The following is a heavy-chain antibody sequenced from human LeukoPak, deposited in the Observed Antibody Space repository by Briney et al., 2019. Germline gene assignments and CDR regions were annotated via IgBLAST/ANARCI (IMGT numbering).Heavy chain of an antibody. CDR1: GFTFSSYA. Sequence: GGSLRLSCATSGFTFSSYAMSWVRQAPGKGLEWVSAISGSGGSTYYADSVKGRFTISRDNSKNTLYLQMNSLRAEDTAVYYCAKAGLYCSGGSCYDWFDPWGQGTLVTVSS. D-gene: IGHD2-15*01. CDR2: ISGSGGST. CDR3: AKAGLYCSGGSCYDWFDP. V-gene: IGHV3-23*01. J-gene: IGHJ5*02.